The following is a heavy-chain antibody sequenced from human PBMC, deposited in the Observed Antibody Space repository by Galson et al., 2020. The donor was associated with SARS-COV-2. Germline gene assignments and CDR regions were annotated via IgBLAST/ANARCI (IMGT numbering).Heavy chain of an antibody. D-gene: IGHD6-19*01. Sequence: GESLKISCAASGFTFSSYAMSWVRQAPGKGLEWVSSISGSGASTYYADSVKGRFTISRDNSKNTLYLQMNSLRAEDTAIYYCAKMEGIAVAATPNWGQGTLVNVSS. V-gene: IGHV3-23*01. CDR3: AKMEGIAVAATPN. J-gene: IGHJ4*02. CDR1: GFTFSSYA. CDR2: ISGSGAST.